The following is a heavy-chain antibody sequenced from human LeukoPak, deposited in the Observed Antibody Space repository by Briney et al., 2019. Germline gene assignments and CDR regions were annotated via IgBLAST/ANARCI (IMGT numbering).Heavy chain of an antibody. J-gene: IGHJ4*02. Sequence: GGSLRLSCAASGFTFSNAWMNWVRQAPGKGLEWVGRIKRKTDGGTTDYAAPVKGRFTISRDDSKNTLYLQMNSLKIEDTAVYYCTTEDYSVRGVTPYFDYWGQGTLVTVSS. D-gene: IGHD3-10*01. CDR1: GFTFSNAW. CDR3: TTEDYSVRGVTPYFDY. V-gene: IGHV3-15*01. CDR2: IKRKTDGGTT.